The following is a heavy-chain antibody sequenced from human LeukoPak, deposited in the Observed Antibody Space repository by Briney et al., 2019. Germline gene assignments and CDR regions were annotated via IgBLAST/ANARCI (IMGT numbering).Heavy chain of an antibody. Sequence: GGSLRLSCAASGFTFNSYSMNWVRQAPGKGLEWVSYISSSGSTIYYADSVKGRFTISRDNAKNSLYLQMNSLRAEDTAVYYCARFKLSSGYDPFDYWGQGTLVTVSS. D-gene: IGHD5-12*01. CDR3: ARFKLSSGYDPFDY. V-gene: IGHV3-48*04. J-gene: IGHJ4*02. CDR1: GFTFNSYS. CDR2: ISSSGSTI.